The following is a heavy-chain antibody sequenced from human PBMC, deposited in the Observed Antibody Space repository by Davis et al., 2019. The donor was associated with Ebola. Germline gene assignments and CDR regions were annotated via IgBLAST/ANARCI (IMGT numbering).Heavy chain of an antibody. J-gene: IGHJ4*02. Sequence: GGSLRLSCAASGFTSSSYSMNWVRQAPGKGLEWVANIKQDGSEKYYVDSVKGRFTISRDNAKNSLYLQMNSLRAEDTAVYYWARDLRIAVAPVGYWGQGTLVTVSS. V-gene: IGHV3-7*01. D-gene: IGHD6-19*01. CDR2: IKQDGSEK. CDR1: GFTSSSYS. CDR3: ARDLRIAVAPVGY.